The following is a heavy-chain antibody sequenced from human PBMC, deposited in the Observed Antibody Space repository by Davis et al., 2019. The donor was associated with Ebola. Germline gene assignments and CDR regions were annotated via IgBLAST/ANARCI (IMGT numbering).Heavy chain of an antibody. V-gene: IGHV1-18*01. CDR2: INPHNGNT. Sequence: ASVTVSRKASGYTFTSHGISWVRQAPGQGLEWMGWINPHNGNTNYAQNVQGRVIMTSDTATTTAYMEVGSLRSDDTAVYYCARAQFPTTSDHWGQGTLVTVSS. CDR1: GYTFTSHG. CDR3: ARAQFPTTSDH. D-gene: IGHD1-1*01. J-gene: IGHJ4*02.